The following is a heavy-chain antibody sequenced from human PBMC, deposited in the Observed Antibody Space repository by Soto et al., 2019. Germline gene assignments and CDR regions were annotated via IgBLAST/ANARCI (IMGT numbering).Heavy chain of an antibody. V-gene: IGHV6-1*01. CDR1: GDSVSSNSAA. CDR2: TYYRSKWYN. J-gene: IGHJ3*02. D-gene: IGHD1-1*01. CDR3: PREQQRTRSYAFDI. Sequence: SQTLSLTCVISGDSVSSNSAAWNWIRQSPSRGLEWLGRTYYRSKWYNDYAVSVKSRITINPDTSKNQFSLQMNSVTPEDTAVYYCPREQQRTRSYAFDIWGQGTMVTVSS.